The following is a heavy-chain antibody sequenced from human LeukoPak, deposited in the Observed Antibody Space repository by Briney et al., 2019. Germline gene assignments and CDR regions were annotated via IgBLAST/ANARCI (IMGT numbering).Heavy chain of an antibody. V-gene: IGHV3-66*04. D-gene: IGHD1-14*01. J-gene: IGHJ4*02. CDR3: ARRSNPPGRIDH. CDR2: IYNSGST. Sequence: GGSLRLSCAASGFTFSSHGMHWVRQAPGKGLEWVAAIYNSGSTYYADSVKGRFTISRDNSKITMYLQMNSLKGEDTAVYYCARRSNPPGRIDHWGQGTLVTVSS. CDR1: GFTFSSHG.